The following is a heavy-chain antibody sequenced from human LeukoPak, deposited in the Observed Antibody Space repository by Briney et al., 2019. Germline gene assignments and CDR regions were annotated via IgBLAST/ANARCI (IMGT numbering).Heavy chain of an antibody. CDR1: GCSIGSYY. V-gene: IGHV4-4*09. CDR3: ARHGSVRSPLGP. CDR2: IYATGST. Sequence: PSETLSLTCTVTGCSIGSYYWSWMRQPPGKGLEGIGYIYATGSTNYNPSLKSRVTISVDTSKNQFSLNMRSVSAADTAVYYCARHGSVRSPLGPWGQGTLVTVSS. D-gene: IGHD3-10*01. J-gene: IGHJ5*02.